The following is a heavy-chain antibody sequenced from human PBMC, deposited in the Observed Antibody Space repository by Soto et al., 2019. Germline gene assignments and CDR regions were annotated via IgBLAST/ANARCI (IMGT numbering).Heavy chain of an antibody. Sequence: SETLSLTCTVSGGSISSGGYYWSWIRQHPGKGLEWIGYIYYSGSTYYNPSLKSRVTISVDTSKNQFSLKLSSVTAADTAVYYCARSARYTMVRGVMDYWGQGTLVTVSS. CDR2: IYYSGST. D-gene: IGHD3-10*01. J-gene: IGHJ4*02. CDR1: GGSISSGGYY. V-gene: IGHV4-31*03. CDR3: ARSARYTMVRGVMDY.